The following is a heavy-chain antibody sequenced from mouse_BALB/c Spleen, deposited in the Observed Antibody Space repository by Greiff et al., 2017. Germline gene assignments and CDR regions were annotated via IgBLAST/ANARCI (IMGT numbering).Heavy chain of an antibody. CDR2: ICAGGST. D-gene: IGHD1-1*01. Sequence: QVQLKESGRGLVAPSQSLSITCTVSGFSLTSYGVHWVRQPPGKGLEWLGVICAGGSTNYNSALMSRLSISKDNSKSQVFLKMNSLQTYDTAMYYCARDRPFYYDSSYWYFDVWGAGTTVTVSS. J-gene: IGHJ1*01. V-gene: IGHV2-9*02. CDR3: ARDRPFYYDSSYWYFDV. CDR1: GFSLTSYG.